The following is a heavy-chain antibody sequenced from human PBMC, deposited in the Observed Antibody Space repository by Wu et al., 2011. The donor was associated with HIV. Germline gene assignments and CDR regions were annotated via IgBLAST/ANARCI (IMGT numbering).Heavy chain of an antibody. CDR3: ARGAGDHYVPLLPRWYV. CDR2: IIPIFETA. D-gene: IGHD1-26*01. V-gene: IGHV1-69*14. Sequence: QVQLVQSGAEVKKPGSSVKVSCKTSGGTFSSYGITWVRQAPGQGLEWMGGIIPIFETATYAQKFQGRVTITADKSTSTAYMELSSLRSEDTAVYYCARGAGDHYVPLLPRWYVWG. J-gene: IGHJ6*01. CDR1: GGTFSSYG.